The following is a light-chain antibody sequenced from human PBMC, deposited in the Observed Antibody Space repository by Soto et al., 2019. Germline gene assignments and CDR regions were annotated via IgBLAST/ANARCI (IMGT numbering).Light chain of an antibody. CDR2: GAS. CDR1: QRVSSSY. Sequence: EIVLTQSPGTLSLSPGERDTLSCRASQRVSSSYLAWYQQKPGQAPRLLIYGASTRATGIPDRFSGSGSGTDFTLTISRLEPEDFAVYFCQRYGSSPPFTFGQGTKV. J-gene: IGKJ2*01. V-gene: IGKV3-20*01. CDR3: QRYGSSPPFT.